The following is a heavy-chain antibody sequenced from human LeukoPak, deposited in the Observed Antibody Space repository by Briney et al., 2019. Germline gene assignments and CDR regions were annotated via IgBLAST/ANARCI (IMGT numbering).Heavy chain of an antibody. CDR2: ISSSSSYI. J-gene: IGHJ4*02. CDR1: GFTFSSYS. V-gene: IGHV3-21*01. Sequence: PGGSLRLSCAASGFTFSSYSMNWVHQAPGKGLEWVSSISSSSSYIYYADSVKGRFTIPRDNAKNSLYLQMNSLRAEDTAVYYCARVKVKDDILTALDYWGQGTLVTVSS. CDR3: ARVKVKDDILTALDY. D-gene: IGHD3-9*01.